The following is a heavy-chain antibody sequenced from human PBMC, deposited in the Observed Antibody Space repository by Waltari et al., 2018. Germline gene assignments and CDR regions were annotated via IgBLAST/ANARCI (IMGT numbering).Heavy chain of an antibody. Sequence: QLQLQESGPGLVKPSETLSLTCTVSGGPIRSSSYYLGWIRQPPGKGLEWIGSIYYSGSTYYNPSLKSRVTISVDTSKNQFSLKLSSVTAADTAVYYCARLWAGPRPFDYWGQGTLVTVSS. CDR2: IYYSGST. D-gene: IGHD6-19*01. V-gene: IGHV4-39*07. CDR3: ARLWAGPRPFDY. J-gene: IGHJ4*02. CDR1: GGPIRSSSYY.